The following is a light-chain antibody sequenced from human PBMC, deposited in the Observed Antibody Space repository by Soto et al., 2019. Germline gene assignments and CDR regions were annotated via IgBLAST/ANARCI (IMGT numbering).Light chain of an antibody. V-gene: IGKV1-5*01. Sequence: DIQMTQSPSTLSASVGDRVTITCRASQNINTWLAWYQHKPGNAPKVLIYDASSLQSGGPPRFSGSGSGTDFTLTITSLQPDDFATYYCLQYKAYSATFGQGTKVELK. J-gene: IGKJ1*01. CDR1: QNINTW. CDR2: DAS. CDR3: LQYKAYSAT.